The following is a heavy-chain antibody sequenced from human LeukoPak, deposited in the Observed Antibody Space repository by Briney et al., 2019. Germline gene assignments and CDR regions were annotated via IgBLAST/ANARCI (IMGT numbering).Heavy chain of an antibody. V-gene: IGHV3-23*01. CDR1: GFTFSSYA. Sequence: PGGSLRLSCAASGFTFSSYAMSWVRQASGKGLEWVSAISGSGGSTYYADSVKGRFTISRDNSKNSLYLQMNSLRAEDTALYYCAKDIGAPEGYFDWLLPDYWGQGTLVTVSS. CDR3: AKDIGAPEGYFDWLLPDY. J-gene: IGHJ4*02. D-gene: IGHD3-9*01. CDR2: ISGSGGST.